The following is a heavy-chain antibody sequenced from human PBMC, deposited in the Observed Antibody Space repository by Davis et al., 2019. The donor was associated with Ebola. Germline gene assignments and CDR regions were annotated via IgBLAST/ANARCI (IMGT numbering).Heavy chain of an antibody. CDR3: ARDHPSGAAAGDY. D-gene: IGHD6-13*01. V-gene: IGHV3-20*04. Sequence: GESLKISCAASGFTFDDYGMSWVRQAPGKGLEWVSGINWNGGSTGYADSVKGRFTISRDNSKNTLYLKMNSLRAEDTAVYYCARDHPSGAAAGDYWGQGTLVTVSS. J-gene: IGHJ4*02. CDR2: INWNGGST. CDR1: GFTFDDYG.